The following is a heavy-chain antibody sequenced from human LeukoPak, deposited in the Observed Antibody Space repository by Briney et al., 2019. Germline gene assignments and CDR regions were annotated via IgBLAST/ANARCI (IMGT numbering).Heavy chain of an antibody. V-gene: IGHV1-24*01. CDR1: GYTLTKLS. CDR3: ARAPRSLGSGSPPRFDP. Sequence: ASVKVSCKVSGYTLTKLSMHWVRQAPGKGLEWMGGFDPEDGETIYAQKFQGRVTMTEDTSTDTAYMELSSLRSEDTAVYYCARAPRSLGSGSPPRFDPWGQGTLVTVSS. D-gene: IGHD3-10*01. J-gene: IGHJ5*02. CDR2: FDPEDGET.